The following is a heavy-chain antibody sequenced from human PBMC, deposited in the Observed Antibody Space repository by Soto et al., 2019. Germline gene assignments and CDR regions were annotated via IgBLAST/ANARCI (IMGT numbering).Heavy chain of an antibody. D-gene: IGHD4-17*01. Sequence: QVQLQESGPGLVKPSQTLSLTCTVSGGSISSGGYYWSWIRQHPGKGLEWIGYIYYSGSTYYNPSLQSRLTIAVDTSTNQFSLKLGSVTAADTAVYYCARDTVAPEGDYFDYWGQGTLVTVSS. CDR1: GGSISSGGYY. V-gene: IGHV4-31*03. CDR3: ARDTVAPEGDYFDY. J-gene: IGHJ4*02. CDR2: IYYSGST.